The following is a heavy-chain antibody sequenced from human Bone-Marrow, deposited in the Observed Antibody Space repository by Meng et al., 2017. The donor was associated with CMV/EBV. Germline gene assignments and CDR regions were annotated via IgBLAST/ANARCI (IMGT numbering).Heavy chain of an antibody. J-gene: IGHJ5*02. CDR1: GFTFSSYW. CDR2: IKQDGSEK. Sequence: GESLKISCAASGFTFSSYWMSWVRQAPGKGLEWVANIKQDGSEKYYVDSVKGRFTITRDNAKNSLYPQMNTLRAEDTAVYYCARDQERYYDFWSGYSNWFDPWGQGTLVTVSS. V-gene: IGHV3-7*01. CDR3: ARDQERYYDFWSGYSNWFDP. D-gene: IGHD3-3*01.